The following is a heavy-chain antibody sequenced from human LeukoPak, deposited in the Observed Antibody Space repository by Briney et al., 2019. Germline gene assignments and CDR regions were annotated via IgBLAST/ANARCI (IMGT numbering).Heavy chain of an antibody. CDR2: ISAYNGHT. D-gene: IGHD5-18*01. Sequence: ASVKVSCKASGYTFTTFGISWVRQAPGQGLDWMGWISAYNGHTNYAQKFQDKVTMTTDTSTSTAYMELRSLRSDDTAIYYCAGQVDTRMALPDYWGQGTLVTVSS. CDR3: AGQVDTRMALPDY. J-gene: IGHJ4*02. CDR1: GYTFTTFG. V-gene: IGHV1-18*01.